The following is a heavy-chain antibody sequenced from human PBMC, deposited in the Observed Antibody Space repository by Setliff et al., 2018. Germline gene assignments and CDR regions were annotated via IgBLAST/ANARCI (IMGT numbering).Heavy chain of an antibody. J-gene: IGHJ4*02. CDR3: AGGRRYDYGWDFDY. CDR2: ISHSGST. V-gene: IGHV4-38-2*02. Sequence: SETLSLTCTVSGYSSSSGHYWGWIRQPPRKGLEWIGSISHSGSTYYNPSLRSQVTISLDTSKNQFSPKLTSVTAADTAVYYCAGGRRYDYGWDFDYWGQGTLVTVSS. CDR1: GYSSSSGHY. D-gene: IGHD4-17*01.